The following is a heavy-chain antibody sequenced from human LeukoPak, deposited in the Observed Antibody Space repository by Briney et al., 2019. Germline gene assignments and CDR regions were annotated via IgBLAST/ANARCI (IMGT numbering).Heavy chain of an antibody. CDR3: ASNSGSSGGY. CDR1: GFTFRTHG. CDR2: IWFDGSNT. V-gene: IGHV3-33*01. D-gene: IGHD1-26*01. J-gene: IGHJ4*02. Sequence: GTSLRLSCAASGFTFRTHGMHWVRQAPGKGLEWVAVIWFDGSNTYYADSVKGRFTISRDNSKNTLYLQMNSLRAEDTASYYCASNSGSSGGYWGQGTLVTVSS.